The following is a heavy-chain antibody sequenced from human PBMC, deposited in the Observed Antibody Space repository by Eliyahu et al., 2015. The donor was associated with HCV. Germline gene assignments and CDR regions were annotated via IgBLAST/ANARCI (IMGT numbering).Heavy chain of an antibody. J-gene: IGHJ5*02. D-gene: IGHD2-8*02. CDR3: ARALTEEANCFDP. CDR2: SFHSAST. Sequence: QVQLQESGPGLVKPSETLSLTCTVSGYSINSGYYWGWIRQPPGKGLEWIGSSFHSASTYYNPSLKSRVTISVDTSKNQFSLKLTSVTAADTAVYYCARALTEEANCFDPWGQGTLVTVSS. V-gene: IGHV4-38-2*02. CDR1: GYSINSGYY.